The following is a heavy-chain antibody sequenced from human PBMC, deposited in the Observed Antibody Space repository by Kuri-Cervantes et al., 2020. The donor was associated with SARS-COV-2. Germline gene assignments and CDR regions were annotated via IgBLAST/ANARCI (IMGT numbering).Heavy chain of an antibody. J-gene: IGHJ3*02. CDR2: IYYSGST. CDR3: ASIYSSSWPDAFDI. CDR1: GGSFSGYY. V-gene: IGHV4-34*01. D-gene: IGHD6-13*01. Sequence: SETLSLTCAVYGGSFSGYYWSWIRQPPGKGLEWIGSIYYSGSTYYNPSLKSRVTISVDTSKNQFSLKLSSVTAADTAVYYCASIYSSSWPDAFDIWGQGTTVTVSS.